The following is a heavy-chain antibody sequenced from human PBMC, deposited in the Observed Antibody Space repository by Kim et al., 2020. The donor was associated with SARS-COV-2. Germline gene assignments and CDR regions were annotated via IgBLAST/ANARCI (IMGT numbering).Heavy chain of an antibody. Sequence: ADSVKGRFTISRDNSKNSLYLQMNSLRTEDTALYYCATTGGGLPGAFDIWGQGTMVTVSS. CDR3: ATTGGGLPGAFDI. J-gene: IGHJ3*02. D-gene: IGHD7-27*01. V-gene: IGHV3-43*01.